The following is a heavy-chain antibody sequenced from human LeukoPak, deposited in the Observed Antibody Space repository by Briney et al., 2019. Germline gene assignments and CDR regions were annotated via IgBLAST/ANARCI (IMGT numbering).Heavy chain of an antibody. CDR2: ISDDGIKK. CDR3: ARDGGDKTAYYGDQFDC. V-gene: IGHV3-30*06. Sequence: PGGSLRLSCAASGFTFSSYGMHWVRQAPGKGLEWVAIISDDGIKKYYADSKKGRFTISRDNSKNTLYLQVNGLRPEDTAVYYCARDGGDKTAYYGDQFDCWGQGTLVTVSS. CDR1: GFTFSSYG. D-gene: IGHD3-9*01. J-gene: IGHJ4*02.